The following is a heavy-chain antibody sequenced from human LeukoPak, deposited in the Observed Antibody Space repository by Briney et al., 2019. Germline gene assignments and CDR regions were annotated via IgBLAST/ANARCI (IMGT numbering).Heavy chain of an antibody. CDR2: INTSGSS. Sequence: SETLSLTCSVSGVSIRSYFWSWIRQPAGKTLEWIGRINTSGSSKYNPSLKSRVTMSVDTSKNQFSLKLSPVTAADTAVYYRARDRIGRPRVDPWGQGTLVTVPS. CDR3: ARDRIGRPRVDP. V-gene: IGHV4-4*07. D-gene: IGHD2/OR15-2a*01. CDR1: GVSIRSYF. J-gene: IGHJ5*02.